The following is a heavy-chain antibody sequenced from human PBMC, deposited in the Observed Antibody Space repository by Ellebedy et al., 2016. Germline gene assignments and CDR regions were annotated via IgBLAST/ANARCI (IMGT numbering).Heavy chain of an antibody. CDR2: IIPVFRTP. D-gene: IGHD1-14*01. J-gene: IGHJ6*03. CDR1: GGTFSTYG. CDR3: ARDRLAVGLNPGSPDHHHYCMDV. Sequence: SVKVSXXASGGTFSTYGINWVRQAPGQGLEWMGGIIPVFRTPNYAQKFQDKVTITADESTSTVYLELISLRPEDTAVYYCARDRLAVGLNPGSPDHHHYCMDVWGKGTTVTVSS. V-gene: IGHV1-69*13.